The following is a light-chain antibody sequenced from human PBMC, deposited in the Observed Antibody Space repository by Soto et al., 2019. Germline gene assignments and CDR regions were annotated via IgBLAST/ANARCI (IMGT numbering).Light chain of an antibody. CDR2: DAS. CDR1: QSVSIY. Sequence: EIVLTQSPATLSLSPGERATLSCRASQSVSIYLAWYQQKPGQAPRLLIYDASSRATGIPARFSGSGSGTEFTLTISGLEPEDFAVYYCQQRSNWPLTFGGGTKVEIK. CDR3: QQRSNWPLT. V-gene: IGKV3-11*01. J-gene: IGKJ4*01.